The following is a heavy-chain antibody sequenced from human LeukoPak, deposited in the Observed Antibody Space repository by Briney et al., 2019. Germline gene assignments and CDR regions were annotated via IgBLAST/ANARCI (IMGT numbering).Heavy chain of an antibody. CDR3: TRGAGWLIDY. J-gene: IGHJ4*02. V-gene: IGHV4-59*01. Sequence: SETLSFTCTVSDDSISDYYRGWIRQPPGKGLEWIGYFHNSGTSTYNPSLKSRVTISADTSKNQFSLKLNSLTTADTAVYYCTRGAGWLIDYWGQGILVTVSS. D-gene: IGHD3-16*01. CDR1: DDSISDYY. CDR2: FHNSGTS.